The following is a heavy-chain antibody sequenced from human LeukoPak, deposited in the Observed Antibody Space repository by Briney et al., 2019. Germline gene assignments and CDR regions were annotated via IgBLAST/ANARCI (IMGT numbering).Heavy chain of an antibody. V-gene: IGHV4-31*03. D-gene: IGHD3-22*01. CDR2: IYYSGST. J-gene: IGHJ4*02. CDR1: GGSISSGGYY. CDR3: ARYYYDSSGYYWSFDY. Sequence: PSETLSLTCTVSGGSISSGGYYWSWIRQHPGKGLEWIGYIYYSGSTYYNPSLKSRVTMSLDTSKNQFSLKLSSVTAADTAVYYCARYYYDSSGYYWSFDYWGQGTLVTVSS.